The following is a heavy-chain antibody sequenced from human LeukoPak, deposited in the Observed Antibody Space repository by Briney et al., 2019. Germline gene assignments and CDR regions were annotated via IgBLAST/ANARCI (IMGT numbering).Heavy chain of an antibody. Sequence: PGGSLRLSCAASGFTFSSYDMHWVRQTTGKGLEWVSAMGTAGGTYYPDSVKGRFTISRENAKNTFYLQMNSLRAGDTAVYYCAREGFCGGDCPGYFDLWGRGTLVTVSS. CDR3: AREGFCGGDCPGYFDL. V-gene: IGHV3-13*04. CDR2: MGTAGGT. CDR1: GFTFSSYD. J-gene: IGHJ2*01. D-gene: IGHD2-21*02.